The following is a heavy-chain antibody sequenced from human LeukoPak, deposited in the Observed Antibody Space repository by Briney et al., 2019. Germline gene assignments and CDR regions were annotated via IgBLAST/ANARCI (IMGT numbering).Heavy chain of an antibody. J-gene: IGHJ4*02. CDR3: ARVVSGYYYVFGY. CDR2: IWYDGSNK. CDR1: GFTFSSYG. V-gene: IGHV3-33*01. Sequence: QPGGSLRLSCPASGFTFSSYGMHWVRQAPGKGLEWVAVIWYDGSNKYYADSVKGRFTISRDNSKNTLYLQMNSLRAEDTAVYYCARVVSGYYYVFGYWGQGTLVTVSS. D-gene: IGHD3-22*01.